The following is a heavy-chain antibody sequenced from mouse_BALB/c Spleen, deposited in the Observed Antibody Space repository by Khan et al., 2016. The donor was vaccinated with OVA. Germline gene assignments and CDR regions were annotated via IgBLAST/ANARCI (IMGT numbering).Heavy chain of an antibody. CDR2: IAPGSGST. CDR3: ARSNYYGSGLYAMDY. Sequence: DLVKPGASVKLSCRASGYTFTSYWINWIKQRPGQGLEWIGGIAPGSGSTSYNEKFKAKAILTVDTSSSTAYIQFSSLSSEDSAVCFCARSNYYGSGLYAMDYWGQGTSVTVSS. V-gene: IGHV1S41*01. CDR1: GYTFTSYW. J-gene: IGHJ4*01. D-gene: IGHD1-1*01.